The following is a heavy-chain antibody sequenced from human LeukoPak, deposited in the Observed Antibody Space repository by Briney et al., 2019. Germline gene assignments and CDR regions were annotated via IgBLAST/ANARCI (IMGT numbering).Heavy chain of an antibody. J-gene: IGHJ3*02. V-gene: IGHV4-34*01. CDR1: GGSFSGYY. Sequence: SETLSLTCAVYGGSFSGYYWSWIRQPPGKGLEWIGEIYHSGSTNYNPSLKSRVTISVDKSKNQFSLKLSSVTAADTAVYYCASLSAYDLYAFDIWGQGTMVTVSS. D-gene: IGHD3-22*01. CDR3: ASLSAYDLYAFDI. CDR2: IYHSGST.